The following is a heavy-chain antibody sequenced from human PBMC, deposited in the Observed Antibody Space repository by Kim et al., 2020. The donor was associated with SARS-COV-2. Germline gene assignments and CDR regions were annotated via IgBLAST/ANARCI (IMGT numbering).Heavy chain of an antibody. J-gene: IGHJ4*02. V-gene: IGHV3-7*01. D-gene: IGHD4-17*01. CDR2: MNQDGSGT. Sequence: GGSLRLSCAGSGFTFSSYWMSWVRQAPGKGLEWVANMNQDGSGTYYVDSVKGRFTISRDNAKNSLYLQMNSLRAEDTAVCYCARGYGDYSILTYWGQGTLVTVSS. CDR1: GFTFSSYW. CDR3: ARGYGDYSILTY.